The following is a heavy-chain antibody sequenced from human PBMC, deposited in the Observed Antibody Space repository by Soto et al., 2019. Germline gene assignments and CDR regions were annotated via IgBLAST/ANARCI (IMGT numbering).Heavy chain of an antibody. D-gene: IGHD4-17*01. J-gene: IGHJ3*02. V-gene: IGHV3-21*01. CDR2: ISSSSSYI. Sequence: GGSLRLSCAASGFTFSSYSMNWVRQAPGKGLEWVSSISSSSSYIYYADSVKGRFTISRDNAKNSLYLQMNSLRAKDTAVYYCARERATTVTTGDAFDIWGQGTMVTVSS. CDR3: ARERATTVTTGDAFDI. CDR1: GFTFSSYS.